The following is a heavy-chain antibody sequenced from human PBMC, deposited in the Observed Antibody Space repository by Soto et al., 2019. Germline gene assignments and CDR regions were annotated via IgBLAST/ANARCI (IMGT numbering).Heavy chain of an antibody. J-gene: IGHJ5*02. V-gene: IGHV6-1*01. D-gene: IGHD2-2*01. CDR1: GDSVSGNSVA. Sequence: SQTLSLTCAISGDSVSGNSVAWNWIRQSPSRGLEWLGRTYYRSNWYNDYALSVKSRITINPDASKNQFSLKLTSVTAADTAVYYCARVRGNQLLGGFDPWGQGTLVTVSS. CDR3: ARVRGNQLLGGFDP. CDR2: TYYRSNWYN.